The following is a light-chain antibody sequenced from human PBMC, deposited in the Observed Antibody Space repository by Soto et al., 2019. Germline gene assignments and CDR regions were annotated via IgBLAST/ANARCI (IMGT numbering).Light chain of an antibody. Sequence: DIQMTQSPSSVSASVGDRVTITCRASQGISSSLAWYQQRAGKAPKLLIYAASTLQSGVPSRFSGSGSGTDFTLTISCLQSEDFATYYCQQYYSYPQTFGQGTKVDIK. V-gene: IGKV1-9*01. CDR2: AAS. CDR1: QGISSS. J-gene: IGKJ1*01. CDR3: QQYYSYPQT.